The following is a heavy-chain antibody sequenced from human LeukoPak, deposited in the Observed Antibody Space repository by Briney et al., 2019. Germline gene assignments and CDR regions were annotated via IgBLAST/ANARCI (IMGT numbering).Heavy chain of an antibody. Sequence: GGSLKLSCAASGFTFSGSAMHWVRQASGKGLEWVGRIRSKANSYATAYAASVKGRFTISRDDSKNTAYLQMNSLKTEDTAVYYCTRHEVRGVIGFDYWGQGTLVTVSS. CDR2: IRSKANSYAT. J-gene: IGHJ4*02. V-gene: IGHV3-73*01. D-gene: IGHD3-10*01. CDR3: TRHEVRGVIGFDY. CDR1: GFTFSGSA.